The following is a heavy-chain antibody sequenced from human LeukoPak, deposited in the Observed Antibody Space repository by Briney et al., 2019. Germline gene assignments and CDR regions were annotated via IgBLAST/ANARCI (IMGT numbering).Heavy chain of an antibody. D-gene: IGHD3-22*01. CDR2: ISSSSSYI. V-gene: IGHV3-21*01. CDR3: AREGIWYYDSSGYYDY. CDR1: GVTFSGYS. J-gene: IGHJ4*02. Sequence: GGSLRLSCAASGVTFSGYSLNWVRQAPGKGLEWVSSISSSSSYIYYADSVKGRFTISRDNAKNSLYLQMNSLRAEDTAVYYCAREGIWYYDSSGYYDYWGQGTLVTVSS.